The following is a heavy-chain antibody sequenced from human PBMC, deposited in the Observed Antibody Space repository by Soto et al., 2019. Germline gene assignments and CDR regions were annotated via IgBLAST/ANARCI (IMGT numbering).Heavy chain of an antibody. CDR1: GDSISNGGYY. CDR3: ASGLLYLYQLPHPHYYYNGMDV. J-gene: IGHJ6*02. D-gene: IGHD2-2*01. Sequence: SETLSLTCTVSGDSISNGGYYWSWIRQHPGKGLEWIVYMHYSGTTYYNPSLRSRVTISLDTSKNQFSLKLSSVTAADTAVYYCASGLLYLYQLPHPHYYYNGMDVWGQGTTVTVS. V-gene: IGHV4-30-4*08. CDR2: MHYSGTT.